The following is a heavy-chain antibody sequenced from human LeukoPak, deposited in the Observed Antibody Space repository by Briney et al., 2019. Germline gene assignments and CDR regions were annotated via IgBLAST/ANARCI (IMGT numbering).Heavy chain of an antibody. CDR2: IIPIFGTA. D-gene: IGHD4-17*01. CDR3: ALRRSPPYYHYGMDV. Sequence: VASVKVSCKASGGTFSSYAISWVRQAPGQGLEWMGGIIPIFGTANYAQKFQGRVTITADESTSTAYMELSSLRSEDTAVYYCALRRSPPYYHYGMDVWGQGTTVTVSS. J-gene: IGHJ6*02. V-gene: IGHV1-69*13. CDR1: GGTFSSYA.